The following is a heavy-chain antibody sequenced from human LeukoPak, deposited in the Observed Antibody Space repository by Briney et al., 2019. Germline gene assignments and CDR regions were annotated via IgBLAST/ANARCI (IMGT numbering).Heavy chain of an antibody. D-gene: IGHD6-19*01. Sequence: SQTLSLTCTVSGGSISSGGYYWSWIRQHPGKGLEWIGYIYYSGSTYYNPSLKSRVTISVDTSKNQFSLKLSSVTAADTAVYYWAKESSGGWYFDYWGQGTLVTVSS. CDR3: AKESSGGWYFDY. V-gene: IGHV4-31*03. CDR1: GGSISSGGYY. J-gene: IGHJ4*02. CDR2: IYYSGST.